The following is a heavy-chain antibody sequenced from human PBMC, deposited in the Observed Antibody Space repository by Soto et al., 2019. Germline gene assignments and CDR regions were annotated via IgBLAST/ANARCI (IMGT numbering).Heavy chain of an antibody. D-gene: IGHD3-10*01. CDR2: IYYSDST. J-gene: IGHJ4*02. V-gene: IGHV4-59*01. CDR1: GGSISSYY. Sequence: PSETLSLTCTVSGGSISSYYWSWIRQPPGKGLEWIGYIYYSDSTNYNPSLKSRVIISVDTSKNQFSLRLSSVTAADTAVYYCARRGSGSYSDYWGQGTLVTVSS. CDR3: ARRGSGSYSDY.